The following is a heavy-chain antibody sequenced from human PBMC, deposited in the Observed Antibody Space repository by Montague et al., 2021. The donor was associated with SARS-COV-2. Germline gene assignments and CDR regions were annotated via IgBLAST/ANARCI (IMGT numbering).Heavy chain of an antibody. CDR1: GFTASSNN. V-gene: IGHV3-66*01. CDR3: AARADYYYGMDV. J-gene: IGHJ6*02. Sequence: SLRLSCAASGFTASSNNMSWVRQAPGKGLEWVSVIYSGGSTQYADSVKGRFTISRDKSNYTLYLQMNSLRAEDTAVYYCAARADYYYGMDVWGQGTSVTVSS. CDR2: IYSGGST.